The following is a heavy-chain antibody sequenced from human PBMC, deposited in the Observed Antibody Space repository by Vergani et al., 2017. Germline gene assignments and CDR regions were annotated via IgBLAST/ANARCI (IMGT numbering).Heavy chain of an antibody. V-gene: IGHV4-59*01. CDR3: ARVAYYYDSSGYYCLYGMDV. CDR2: IYYSGST. J-gene: IGHJ6*02. D-gene: IGHD3-22*01. CDR1: GGSISSYY. Sequence: QVQLQESGPGLVKPSETLSLTCTVSGGSISSYYWSWIRQPPEKGLEWIGYIYYSGSTNYNPSLKSRVTISVDTSKNQFSLKLSSVTAADTAVYYCARVAYYYDSSGYYCLYGMDVWGQGTTVTVSS.